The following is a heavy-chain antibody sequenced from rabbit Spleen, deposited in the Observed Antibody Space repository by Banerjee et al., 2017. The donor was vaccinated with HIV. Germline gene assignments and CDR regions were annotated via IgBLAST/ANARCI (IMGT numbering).Heavy chain of an antibody. CDR2: IYTGSGST. CDR1: GFSFSSSYY. J-gene: IGHJ3*01. CDR3: ARVPVTSHYQLTRLDL. D-gene: IGHD4-1*01. Sequence: QEQLVESGGGLVQPEGSLTLTCTASGFSFSSSYYMCWVRQAPGKGLEWIGCIYTGSGSTYYASWAKGRFTISKTSSTTVTLQMSSLTAADTATYFCARVPVTSHYQLTRLDLWGPGTLVTVS. V-gene: IGHV1S45*01.